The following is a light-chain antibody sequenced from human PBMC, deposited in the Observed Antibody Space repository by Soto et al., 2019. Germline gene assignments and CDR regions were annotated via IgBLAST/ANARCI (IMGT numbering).Light chain of an antibody. CDR1: QSVSSY. V-gene: IGKV3-11*01. CDR3: QQYSNWPPT. Sequence: EIVLTQSPATLSLSPGERATLSCRASQSVSSYLAWYQQKPGQAPRLLIYDASNRATGIPARFSGSGSGTDFTLTISSLEPEDFAVYYCQQYSNWPPTFGRGTKVEIK. CDR2: DAS. J-gene: IGKJ4*01.